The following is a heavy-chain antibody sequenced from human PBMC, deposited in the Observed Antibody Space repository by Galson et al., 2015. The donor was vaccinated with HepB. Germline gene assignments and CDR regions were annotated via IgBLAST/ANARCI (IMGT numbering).Heavy chain of an antibody. D-gene: IGHD3-3*01. CDR3: ARDLRYFHFWSSFYYFDY. Sequence: SLRLSCAASGFTFSNYKMNWVRQAPGKGLEWVSYISSTSSTIYYADSVKGRFTISRDNAKNSLYLQMNSLRDEDTAVYYCARDLRYFHFWSSFYYFDYWGQGTLVTVSS. CDR2: ISSTSSTI. J-gene: IGHJ4*02. CDR1: GFTFSNYK. V-gene: IGHV3-48*02.